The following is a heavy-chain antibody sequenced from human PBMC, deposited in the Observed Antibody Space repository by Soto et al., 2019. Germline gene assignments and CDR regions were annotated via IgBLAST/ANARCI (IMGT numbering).Heavy chain of an antibody. Sequence: QVKLVESGGGVVQPGRSRRLSCVTSGFTFRRYGMHWVRQSPDKGVECVAVIKSDGTTADYIESVKGRFFISRDNSKKTVYLQMNNLRPEDTGIYYCAKPRSSLEWPPFDPWGQGTLVTVSS. CDR1: GFTFRRYG. CDR3: AKPRSSLEWPPFDP. CDR2: IKSDGTTA. V-gene: IGHV3-30-3*02. J-gene: IGHJ5*02. D-gene: IGHD3-3*01.